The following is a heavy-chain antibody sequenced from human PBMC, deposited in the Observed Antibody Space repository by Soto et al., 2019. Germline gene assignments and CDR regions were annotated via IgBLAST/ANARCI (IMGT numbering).Heavy chain of an antibody. D-gene: IGHD1-7*01. CDR2: ISYDGSNK. CDR1: GFTFSSYG. Sequence: QVQLVESGGGVVQPGRSLRLSCAASGFTFSSYGMHCVRQAPGKGLEWVAVISYDGSNKYYADSVKGRFTIARDKSKNTLYLQMNSLRAEDTAVYYCAKDLIGRWNYDLGYSWAFDSWGQGTMVTVSS. CDR3: AKDLIGRWNYDLGYSWAFDS. V-gene: IGHV3-30*18. J-gene: IGHJ3*02.